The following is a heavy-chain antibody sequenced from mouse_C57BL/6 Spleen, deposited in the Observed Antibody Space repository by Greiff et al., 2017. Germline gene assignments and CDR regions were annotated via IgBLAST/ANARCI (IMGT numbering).Heavy chain of an antibody. CDR1: GFNIKNTY. CDR2: IDPANGNT. D-gene: IGHD2-4*01. V-gene: IGHV14-3*01. CDR3: AKGPYDYDVRYYAMDY. J-gene: IGHJ4*01. Sequence: VQLQQSVAELVRPGASVKLSCTASGFNIKNTYMHWVKQRPEQGLEWIGRIDPANGNTKYAPKFQGKATITADTSSNTAYMQLSSLTSADTAIYYCAKGPYDYDVRYYAMDYWGQGTSVTVSS.